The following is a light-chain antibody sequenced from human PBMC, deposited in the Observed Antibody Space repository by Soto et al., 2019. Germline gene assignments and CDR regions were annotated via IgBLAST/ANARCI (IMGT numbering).Light chain of an antibody. V-gene: IGLV1-44*01. CDR1: SSNIGSNT. Sequence: QCVRTKPASGSGAAGGRGRISCSGSSSNIGSNTVNWYQQLPGTAPKLLIYSNNQRPSGVPDRFSGSKSGTSASLAISGHQSEDEADYYCAAWDDSLNGHYVFGTGTKVTVL. CDR2: SNN. CDR3: AAWDDSLNGHYV. J-gene: IGLJ1*01.